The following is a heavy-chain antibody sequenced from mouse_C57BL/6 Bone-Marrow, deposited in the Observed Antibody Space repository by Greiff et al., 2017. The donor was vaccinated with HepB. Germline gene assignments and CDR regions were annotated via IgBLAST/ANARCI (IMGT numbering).Heavy chain of an antibody. V-gene: IGHV1-82*01. CDR3: ARYGSSYHYAMDY. D-gene: IGHD1-1*01. Sequence: VQLQESGPELVKPGASVKISCKASGYAFSSSWMNWVKQRPGKGLEWIGRIYPGDGDTNYNGKFKGKATLTADKSSSTAYMQLSSLTSEDSAVYFCARYGSSYHYAMDYWGQGTSVTVSS. CDR1: GYAFSSSW. J-gene: IGHJ4*01. CDR2: IYPGDGDT.